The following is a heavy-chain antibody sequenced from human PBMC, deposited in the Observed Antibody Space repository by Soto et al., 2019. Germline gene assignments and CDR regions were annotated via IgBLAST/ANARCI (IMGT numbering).Heavy chain of an antibody. CDR1: GYTFSNYD. CDR2: VNPNNGDT. CDR3: AKVSRKGSAIDFDH. J-gene: IGHJ4*02. D-gene: IGHD3-10*01. V-gene: IGHV1-8*01. Sequence: QVQLVQSGAELKKPGASVKVSCKASGYTFSNYDMNWVRQATGQGPEWIGWVNPNNGDTGYAQKFQGRVTLTTDISTTTAYMELTSLRSEDTAIYYCAKVSRKGSAIDFDHWGQGTLITFSS.